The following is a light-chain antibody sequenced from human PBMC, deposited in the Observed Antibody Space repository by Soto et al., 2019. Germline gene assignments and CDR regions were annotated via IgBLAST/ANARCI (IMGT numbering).Light chain of an antibody. CDR2: GAS. CDR1: QSVSSSY. V-gene: IGKV3-20*01. Sequence: EILLTQSPATLSLSPGERATLSCRGSQSVSSSYLAWYQQKPGQAPRLLIYGASSRAPGIPDRFSGSGSGTTFTLTISRLEPEDFALYYCRQYSASPRTFGQGTKVDIK. CDR3: RQYSASPRT. J-gene: IGKJ1*01.